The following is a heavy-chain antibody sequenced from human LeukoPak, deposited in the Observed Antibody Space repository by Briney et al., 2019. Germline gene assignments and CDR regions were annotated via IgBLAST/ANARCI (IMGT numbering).Heavy chain of an antibody. CDR3: ARPASITGTHDAFDI. J-gene: IGHJ3*02. Sequence: ASVKVSCKASGGTFSSYAISWVRQAPGQGLEWMGGIIPIFGTANYAQKYQGRVTITTDESTSTAYMELSSLRSGDTAVYYCARPASITGTHDAFDIWGQGTMVTVSS. V-gene: IGHV1-69*05. D-gene: IGHD1-20*01. CDR2: IIPIFGTA. CDR1: GGTFSSYA.